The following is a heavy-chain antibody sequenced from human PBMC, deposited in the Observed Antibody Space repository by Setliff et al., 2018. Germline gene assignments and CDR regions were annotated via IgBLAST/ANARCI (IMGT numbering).Heavy chain of an antibody. CDR3: VRVEAGYCSSTSCYVVGAFDI. CDR1: GASISSYY. CDR2: IYSSGNI. Sequence: SETLSLTCTVSGASISSYYWSWIRQPPGEGLEWIGYIYSSGNIKYNPSLKSRVTISVDTSRNQFSLKLSSVTAADTAVYYCVRVEAGYCSSTSCYVVGAFDIWGQGTMVTVSS. V-gene: IGHV4-4*08. J-gene: IGHJ3*02. D-gene: IGHD2-2*03.